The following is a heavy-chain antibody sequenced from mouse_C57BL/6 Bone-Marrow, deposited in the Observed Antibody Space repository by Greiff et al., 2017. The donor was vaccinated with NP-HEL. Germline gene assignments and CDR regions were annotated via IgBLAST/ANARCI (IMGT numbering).Heavy chain of an antibody. D-gene: IGHD2-13*01. CDR2: ISSGSSTI. CDR3: ARRTGEDWYFDV. Sequence: EVQLVESGGGLVKPGGSLKLSCAASGFTFSDYGMHWVRQAPEKGLEWVAYISSGSSTIYYADTVKGRFTISRDNAKNTLCLQMTSLRSEDTAMYYCARRTGEDWYFDVWGTGTTVTVSS. J-gene: IGHJ1*03. V-gene: IGHV5-17*01. CDR1: GFTFSDYG.